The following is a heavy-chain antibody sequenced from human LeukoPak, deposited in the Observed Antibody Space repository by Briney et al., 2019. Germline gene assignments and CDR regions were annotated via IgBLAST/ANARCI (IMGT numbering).Heavy chain of an antibody. J-gene: IGHJ4*02. CDR3: ARAKPGYIYFDY. CDR1: GFTFSSYS. V-gene: IGHV3-21*01. CDR2: ISSSSSYI. Sequence: GGSLRLSCAASGFTFSSYSMNWVRQAPGKGLEWVSSISSSSSYIYYADSVKGRFTISRDNAKNSLYLQMNSPRAEDTAVYYCARAKPGYIYFDYWGQGTLVTVSS. D-gene: IGHD3-16*02.